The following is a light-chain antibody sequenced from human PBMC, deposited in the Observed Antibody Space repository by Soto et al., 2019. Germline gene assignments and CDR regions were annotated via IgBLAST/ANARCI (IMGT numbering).Light chain of an antibody. CDR2: DGY. J-gene: IGKJ2*01. CDR1: QTINSK. V-gene: IGKV1-5*01. CDR3: QQYESYFPYT. Sequence: DIQMTQSPSTLSASVGDSVTITCRASQTINSKLDWYQKKPGQAPKLLIFDGYNLESGVPSRFSGSGSGTEFTLRIGSLQPHDFVTYYCQQYESYFPYTFGQGTKLDIK.